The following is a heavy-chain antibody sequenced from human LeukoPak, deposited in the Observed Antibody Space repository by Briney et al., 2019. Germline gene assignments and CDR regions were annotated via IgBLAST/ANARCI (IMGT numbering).Heavy chain of an antibody. CDR1: GGSISSSNW. J-gene: IGHJ4*02. CDR3: ARAPYTGGWEYYFDF. Sequence: SETLSLTCAVSGGSISSSNWWSWVRQPPGKGLEWIGEIYHSGSTNYNPSLKSRDTISGDKSKNDFSLKLSSLTAADTAVYYCARAPYTGGWEYYFDFWGQGALVTVSS. D-gene: IGHD2-8*02. V-gene: IGHV4-4*02. CDR2: IYHSGST.